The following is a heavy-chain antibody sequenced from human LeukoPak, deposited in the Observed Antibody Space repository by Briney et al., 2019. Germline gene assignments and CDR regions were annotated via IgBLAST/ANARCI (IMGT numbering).Heavy chain of an antibody. J-gene: IGHJ1*01. D-gene: IGHD1-26*01. CDR2: IFNGGST. Sequence: GGSLRLSCAASGFTVSNNHMNWVRQAPGKGLEWVSVIFNGGSTYYADSVKGRFTISRDISKNTLYLQMNSLRAEDTAVYYCVTSIVGFTYDEHFQHWGQGTLVTVSS. CDR1: GFTVSNNH. CDR3: VTSIVGFTYDEHFQH. V-gene: IGHV3-53*01.